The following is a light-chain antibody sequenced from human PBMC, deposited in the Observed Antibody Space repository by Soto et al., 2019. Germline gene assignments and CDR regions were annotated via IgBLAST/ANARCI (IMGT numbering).Light chain of an antibody. Sequence: SYELTQPPSVSVSPGQTASIACSGDKLGNKYVCWYQQKPGQSPVLVIYQDTKRPSGIPERFSGSNSGNTATLTISATQAMDEADYYCQAWDSTTGVFDTGTKLTVL. CDR2: QDT. J-gene: IGLJ1*01. CDR3: QAWDSTTGV. V-gene: IGLV3-1*01. CDR1: KLGNKY.